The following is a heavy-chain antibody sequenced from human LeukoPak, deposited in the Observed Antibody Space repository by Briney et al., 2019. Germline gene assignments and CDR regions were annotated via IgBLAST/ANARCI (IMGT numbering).Heavy chain of an antibody. CDR1: GFTVSSNY. J-gene: IGHJ4*02. CDR3: ARDEGSGSYPYFDY. D-gene: IGHD3-10*01. CDR2: IFSGGGR. Sequence: GGSLRLSCAASGFTVSSNYMSWVRQAPGKGLDWVSVIFSGGGRNYADSVKGRFTISRDNAKNSLYLQMNSLRAEDTAVYYCARDEGSGSYPYFDYWGQGTLVTVSS. V-gene: IGHV3-53*01.